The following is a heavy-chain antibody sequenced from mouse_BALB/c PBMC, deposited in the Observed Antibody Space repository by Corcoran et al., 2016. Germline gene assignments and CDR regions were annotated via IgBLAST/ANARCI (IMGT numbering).Heavy chain of an antibody. CDR2: INPYNDGT. V-gene: IGHV1S136*01. CDR3: ARRLTRKAMDY. Sequence: EVQLQQSGPELVKPGASVKMSCKASGYTFTSYVMHWVKQKPGQGLEWIGYINPYNDGTKYNEKFKGKSTLTSDKSSSTAYMELSSLTSEDSAVYYCARRLTRKAMDYWGQGTSVTVSS. CDR1: GYTFTSYV. D-gene: IGHD1-2*01. J-gene: IGHJ4*01.